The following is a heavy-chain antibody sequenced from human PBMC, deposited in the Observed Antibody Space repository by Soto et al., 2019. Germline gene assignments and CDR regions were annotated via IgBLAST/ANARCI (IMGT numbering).Heavy chain of an antibody. CDR2: ITYSGDT. Sequence: SETLSLTCSVSGDSLSSGGYYWTWIRQPPGKGLEWIGCITYSGDTHYNPSLRSRVFISGDTSKNHFSLKVNSVTAADTAVYYCARYHNFWSGYYADYWGQGTLVTVSS. CDR3: ARYHNFWSGYYADY. J-gene: IGHJ4*02. CDR1: GDSLSSGGYY. D-gene: IGHD3-3*01. V-gene: IGHV4-61*03.